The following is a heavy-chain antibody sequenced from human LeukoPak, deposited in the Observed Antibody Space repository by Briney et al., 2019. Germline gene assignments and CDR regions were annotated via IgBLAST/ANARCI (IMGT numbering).Heavy chain of an antibody. D-gene: IGHD4-11*01. V-gene: IGHV3-21*01. CDR1: GFTFSSYS. CDR3: ARVLFATTSPPHY. J-gene: IGHJ4*02. Sequence: PGGSLRLSCAASGFTFSSYSMNWVRQAPGKGLEWVSSISSSSSYIYYADSVKGRFTISRDNAKNSLYLQMNSLRAGDTAVYYCARVLFATTSPPHYWGQGTLVTVSS. CDR2: ISSSSSYI.